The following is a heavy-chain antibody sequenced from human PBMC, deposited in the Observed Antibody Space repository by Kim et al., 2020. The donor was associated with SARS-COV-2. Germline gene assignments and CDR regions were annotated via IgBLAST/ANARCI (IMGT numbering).Heavy chain of an antibody. CDR1: GFTFDDYA. V-gene: IGHV3-9*01. Sequence: GGSLRLSCAASGFTFDDYAMHWVRQAPGKGLEWVSGISWNSGSIDYADSVKGRFTISRDNAKNSLYLQMNSLRAEDTALYYCSKAYSSSSPTPVNYWGQGSLVTVSS. CDR2: ISWNSGSI. CDR3: SKAYSSSSPTPVNY. D-gene: IGHD6-6*01. J-gene: IGHJ4*02.